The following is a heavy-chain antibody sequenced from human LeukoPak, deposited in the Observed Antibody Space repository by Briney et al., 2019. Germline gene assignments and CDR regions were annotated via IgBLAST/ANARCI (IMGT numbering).Heavy chain of an antibody. D-gene: IGHD6-19*01. J-gene: IGHJ3*02. CDR1: GGSISSSNW. CDR3: AREGNEAMAGHEAFDI. CDR2: IYHSGST. Sequence: PSGTLSLTCAVSGGSISSSNWWSWVRQPPGKGLEWIGEIYHSGSTNYNPSLKSRVTISVDTSKNQFSLKLSSVTAADTAVYYCAREGNEAMAGHEAFDIWGQGTMVTVSS. V-gene: IGHV4-4*02.